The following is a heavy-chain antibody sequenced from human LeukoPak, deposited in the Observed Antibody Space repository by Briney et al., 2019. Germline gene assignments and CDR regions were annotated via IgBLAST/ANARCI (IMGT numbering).Heavy chain of an antibody. CDR3: AKAANYDILTGYYLDY. D-gene: IGHD3-9*01. J-gene: IGHJ4*02. CDR1: GFTFSSYG. Sequence: GGSLRLSCAASGFTFSSYGMSWVRQAPGKGLEWVSGISGSGTNTYYADSVKGRFTISRDNSKNTLYLQMNNLRAEDTAIYYCAKAANYDILTGYYLDYWGQGTLVTVSS. V-gene: IGHV3-23*01. CDR2: ISGSGTNT.